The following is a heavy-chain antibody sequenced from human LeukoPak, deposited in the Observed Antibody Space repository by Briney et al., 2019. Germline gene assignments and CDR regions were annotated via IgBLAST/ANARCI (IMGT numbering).Heavy chain of an antibody. Sequence: QAGGSLRLSCAASGFTFSSYAMSWVRQAPGKGLEWVSAISGSGGSTYYADSVKGRFTISRDNSKNTLYLQMNSLRAEDTAVYYCAKDREPIGDRGRSSWYRIGGSFDPCGQGTLVTVSS. D-gene: IGHD6-13*01. CDR3: AKDREPIGDRGRSSWYRIGGSFDP. J-gene: IGHJ5*02. V-gene: IGHV3-23*01. CDR2: ISGSGGST. CDR1: GFTFSSYA.